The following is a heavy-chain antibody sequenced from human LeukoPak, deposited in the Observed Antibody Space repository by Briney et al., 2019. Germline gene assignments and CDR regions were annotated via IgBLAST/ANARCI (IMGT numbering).Heavy chain of an antibody. V-gene: IGHV1-2*04. Sequence: ASVKVSCKASGYTFTGYYLHWVRQAPGQGPEWMGWINPNSGGTNYAQKFQGWVIMTRDTSISTAYMELSRLRSDDTAVYYCATSGTTGSAFDIWGQGTLVTVSS. CDR1: GYTFTGYY. D-gene: IGHD1-7*01. CDR2: INPNSGGT. J-gene: IGHJ3*02. CDR3: ATSGTTGSAFDI.